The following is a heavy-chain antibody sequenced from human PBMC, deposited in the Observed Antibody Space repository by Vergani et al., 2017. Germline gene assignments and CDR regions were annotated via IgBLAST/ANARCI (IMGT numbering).Heavy chain of an antibody. V-gene: IGHV3-33*01. CDR1: GFTFSSYG. D-gene: IGHD1-26*01. J-gene: IGHJ3*02. CDR3: AGESGTGELGI. CDR2: IWYDGSNK. Sequence: QVQLVESGGGVVQPGRSLRLSCAASGFTFSSYGMHWVRQAPGKGLEWVAVIWYDGSNKYSADSVKGRFTISRDNSKNTLYLQMNSLRAEDTPVYYCAGESGTGELGIWGQGTMVTVSS.